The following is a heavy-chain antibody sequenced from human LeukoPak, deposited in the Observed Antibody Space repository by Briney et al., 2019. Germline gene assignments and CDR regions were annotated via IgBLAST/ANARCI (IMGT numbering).Heavy chain of an antibody. CDR2: ISSSSSYI. D-gene: IGHD6-13*01. V-gene: IGHV3-21*01. J-gene: IGHJ4*02. CDR3: AREGIAAAGAVDY. Sequence: GGSLRLSCEASGFTFSSYSMNWVRQAPGKGLEWVSSISSSSSYIYYADSVKGRFTISRDNAKNSLYLQMNSLRAEDTAVYYCAREGIAAAGAVDYWGQGTLVTVSS. CDR1: GFTFSSYS.